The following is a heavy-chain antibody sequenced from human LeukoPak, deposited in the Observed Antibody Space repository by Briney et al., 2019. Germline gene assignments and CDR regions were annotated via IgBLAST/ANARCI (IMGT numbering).Heavy chain of an antibody. V-gene: IGHV3-30-3*01. D-gene: IGHD4-23*01. CDR2: ISYDGSNK. Sequence: GGSLRLSCAASGFTFSSYAMHWVRQAPGKGLEWVAVISYDGSNKYYADSVKGRFTISRDNSKNTLHLQMNSLRAEDTAVYYCARGLNYGGIYNWFDPWGQGTLVTVSS. CDR1: GFTFSSYA. CDR3: ARGLNYGGIYNWFDP. J-gene: IGHJ5*02.